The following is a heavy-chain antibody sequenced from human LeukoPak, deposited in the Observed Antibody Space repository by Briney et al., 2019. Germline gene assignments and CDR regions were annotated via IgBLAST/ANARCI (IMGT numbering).Heavy chain of an antibody. CDR3: ARDRGIAARIDAFDI. CDR1: GYTFTSYY. CDR2: INPSGGST. J-gene: IGHJ3*02. Sequence: ASVKVSFKASGYTFTSYYMHWVRQAPGQGLEWMGIINPSGGSTSYAQKFQGRVTITRDISTSTVYMELSSLRSEDTAVYYCARDRGIAARIDAFDIWGQGTMVTVSS. V-gene: IGHV1-46*01. D-gene: IGHD6-6*01.